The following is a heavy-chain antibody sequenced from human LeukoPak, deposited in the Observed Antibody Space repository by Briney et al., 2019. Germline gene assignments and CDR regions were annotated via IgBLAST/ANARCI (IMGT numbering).Heavy chain of an antibody. CDR3: ARGRGRIRNYYYYMDV. J-gene: IGHJ6*03. CDR1: GYTFTSYY. V-gene: IGHV1-46*01. D-gene: IGHD3-16*01. Sequence: GASVKVSCKASGYTFTSYYMHWVRQAPGQGLEWMGIINPSGGSTSCAQKFQGRVTMTRDMSTSTVYMELSSLRSEDTAVYYCARGRGRIRNYYYYMDVWGKGTTVTVSS. CDR2: INPSGGST.